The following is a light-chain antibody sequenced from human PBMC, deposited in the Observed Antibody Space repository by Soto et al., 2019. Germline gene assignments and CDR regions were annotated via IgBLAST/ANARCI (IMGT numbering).Light chain of an antibody. CDR2: TDY. CDR3: AAWDGSLSGWV. V-gene: IGLV1-44*01. CDR1: SSNIGSHT. J-gene: IGLJ3*02. Sequence: QSVLTQPPSASGTPGQRVTIACSGGSSNIGSHTVNWYQQLPGSAPKLLIYTDYQRPSGVPDRFSGSKSGTSASRAISGLQSEDEADYYCAAWDGSLSGWVFGGGTKLTVL.